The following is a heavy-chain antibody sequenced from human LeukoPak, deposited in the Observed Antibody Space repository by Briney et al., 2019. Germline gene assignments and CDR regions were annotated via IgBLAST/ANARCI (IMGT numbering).Heavy chain of an antibody. J-gene: IGHJ4*02. Sequence: SETLSLTCTGSVGSISTYYWRWIRQPPGKGLEWIGYIYYSGSTNYNPSLKSRVTISLDTSNNQFSLNLTSVTAADTAVYYCARETYYYDTSGSYQYYFDFWGQGTPVTVSS. CDR1: VGSISTYY. CDR3: ARETYYYDTSGSYQYYFDF. V-gene: IGHV4-59*01. CDR2: IYYSGST. D-gene: IGHD3-22*01.